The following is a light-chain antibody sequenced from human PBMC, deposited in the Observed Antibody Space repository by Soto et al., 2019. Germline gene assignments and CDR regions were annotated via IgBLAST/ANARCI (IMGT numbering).Light chain of an antibody. CDR2: SAS. V-gene: IGKV3-15*01. CDR1: ERVSTN. J-gene: IGKJ1*01. CDR3: QQYGSSPRT. Sequence: DIVMTQSPLTLSVSPGESATLSCRASERVSTNLAWYQQTPGQAPRLLIYSASRRPTDIPVRFSGSGSGAEFTLTISSLQSEDFAVYYCQQYGSSPRTFGQGTKVDIK.